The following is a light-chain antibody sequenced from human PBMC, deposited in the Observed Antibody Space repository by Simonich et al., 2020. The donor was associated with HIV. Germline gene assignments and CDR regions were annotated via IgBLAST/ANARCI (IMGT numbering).Light chain of an antibody. CDR2: AAS. CDR3: QQSYSTT. J-gene: IGKJ3*01. V-gene: IGKV1-39*01. Sequence: DIQMTQSPASLSASVGDRVTITCRASQSISSYLNWYQQKPGKAPKILIYAASSLQSVVPSRFSGSGSGIDFTLTISSLQPEDFATYYCQQSYSTTFGPGTKVHIK. CDR1: QSISSY.